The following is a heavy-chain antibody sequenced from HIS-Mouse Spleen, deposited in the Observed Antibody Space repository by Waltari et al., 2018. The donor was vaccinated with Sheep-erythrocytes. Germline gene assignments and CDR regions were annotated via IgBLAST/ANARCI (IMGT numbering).Heavy chain of an antibody. CDR1: GGSISSGGYY. CDR3: ARALIITMVRGVTSNWFDP. CDR2: IYYRGRT. Sequence: QVQLQESGPGLVKPSQTLSLTCTVSGGSISSGGYYWSWIRQHPGKGLEWIGYIYYRGRTYYNPSLKSRVTISVDTSKNQFSLKLSSVTAADTAVYYCARALIITMVRGVTSNWFDPWGQGTLVTVSS. V-gene: IGHV4-31*03. D-gene: IGHD3-10*01. J-gene: IGHJ5*02.